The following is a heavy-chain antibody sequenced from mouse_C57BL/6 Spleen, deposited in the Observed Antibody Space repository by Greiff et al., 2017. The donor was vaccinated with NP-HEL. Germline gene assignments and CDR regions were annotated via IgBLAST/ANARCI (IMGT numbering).Heavy chain of an antibody. Sequence: EVQLVESGPGLVKPSQSLSLTCSVTGYSITSGYYWNWIRQFPGNKLEWMGYISYDGSNNYNPSLKNRISITRDTSKNQFFLKLNSVTTEDTATYYCAREGTTVPYFDYWGQGTTLTVSS. CDR3: AREGTTVPYFDY. V-gene: IGHV3-6*01. D-gene: IGHD1-1*01. CDR2: ISYDGSN. CDR1: GYSITSGYY. J-gene: IGHJ2*01.